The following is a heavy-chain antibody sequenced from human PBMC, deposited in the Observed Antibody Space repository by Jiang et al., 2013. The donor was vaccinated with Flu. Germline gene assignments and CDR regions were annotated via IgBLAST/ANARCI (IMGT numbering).Heavy chain of an antibody. Sequence: QLLESGGGLVQPGGSLRLSCAASGFTFSSYAMSWVRQAPGKGLEWVSAISGSGGSTYYADSVKGRFTISRDNSKNTLYLQMNSLRAEDTAVYYCAKGGPYYYGSDHGMDVWGQGTTVTVSS. CDR1: GFTFSSYA. CDR2: ISGSGGST. D-gene: IGHD3-10*01. V-gene: IGHV3-23*01. J-gene: IGHJ6*02. CDR3: AKGGPYYYGSDHGMDV.